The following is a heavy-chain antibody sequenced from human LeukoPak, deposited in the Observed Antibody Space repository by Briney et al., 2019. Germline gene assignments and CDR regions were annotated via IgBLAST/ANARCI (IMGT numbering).Heavy chain of an antibody. J-gene: IGHJ6*03. CDR2: IRSKANSYAT. CDR1: GFTFSGSA. Sequence: GGSLRLSCAASGFTFSGSAMHWVRQASGKGLEWVGRIRSKANSYATAYAASVKGRFTISRDDSKNTAYLQMNSLKTEDTGVYYSTRASATYSSYLRGYYMDVWGKGTTVTLSS. D-gene: IGHD6-6*01. CDR3: TRASATYSSYLRGYYMDV. V-gene: IGHV3-73*01.